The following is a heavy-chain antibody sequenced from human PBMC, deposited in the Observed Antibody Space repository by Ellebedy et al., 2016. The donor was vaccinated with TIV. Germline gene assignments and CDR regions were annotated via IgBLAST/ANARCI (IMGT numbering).Heavy chain of an antibody. D-gene: IGHD3-22*01. Sequence: SLKISXAASGFTFDDYAMHWVRQAPGKGLEWVSGISWNSGSIGYADSVKGRFTISRDNAKNSLYLQMNSLRAEDTALYYCAKSDYYDSSGNFDYWGQGTLVTVSS. CDR3: AKSDYYDSSGNFDY. CDR2: ISWNSGSI. CDR1: GFTFDDYA. J-gene: IGHJ4*02. V-gene: IGHV3-9*01.